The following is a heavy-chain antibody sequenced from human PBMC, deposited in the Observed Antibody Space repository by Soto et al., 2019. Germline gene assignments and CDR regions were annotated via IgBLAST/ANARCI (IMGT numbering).Heavy chain of an antibody. CDR2: IFSGGST. Sequence: GGSLRLSCAASEFTVNSNYMSWVRQAPGKGLEWVSVIFSGGSTYYADSVKGRFTISRDNSKNTLYLQMNRLRAEDTAVYYCAKGRGGSYHCEYYFVYWGQGTLVTVSS. CDR3: AKGRGGSYHCEYYFVY. D-gene: IGHD1-26*01. V-gene: IGHV3-66*01. J-gene: IGHJ4*02. CDR1: EFTVNSNY.